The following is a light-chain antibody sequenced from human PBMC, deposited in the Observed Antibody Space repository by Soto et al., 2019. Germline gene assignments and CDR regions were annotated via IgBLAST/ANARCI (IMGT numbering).Light chain of an antibody. Sequence: QSVLTQPASVSGSPGQSITISCTGTSSDVGGYNYVSWYQQHPGKAPKLMIYEVSNRPLGVSNRFSGSKSGNTASLTISGLQAEDEADYYCSSYTSSATLVFGVGTKLTVL. CDR2: EVS. V-gene: IGLV2-14*01. CDR3: SSYTSSATLV. J-gene: IGLJ2*01. CDR1: SSDVGGYNY.